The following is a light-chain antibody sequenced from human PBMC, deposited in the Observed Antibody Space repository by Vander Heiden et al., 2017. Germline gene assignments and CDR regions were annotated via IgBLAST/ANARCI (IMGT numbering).Light chain of an antibody. CDR1: QSISSY. J-gene: IGKJ2*01. V-gene: IGKV1-39*01. CDR3: QQRYSTPYT. Sequence: DIQMTQSPSSLSASVGDRVTITCRASQSISSYLNWYQQKPGKAPKLLIYAASSLQSGVPSRFSGSGSGTDFTLTISNLQPEDFATYYCQQRYSTPYTFGKGTKL. CDR2: AAS.